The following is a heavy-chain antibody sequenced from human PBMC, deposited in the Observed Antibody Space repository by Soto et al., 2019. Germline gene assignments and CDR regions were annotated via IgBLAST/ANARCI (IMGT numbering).Heavy chain of an antibody. V-gene: IGHV3-53*01. Sequence: PGGSLRLSCAASGFTVSSNYMSWVRQAPGKGLEWVSVIYSGGSTYYADSVKGRFTISRDNSKNTLYLQMNSLRAEDTAVYYCARERLPRNYMDVWGQGTTVTVSS. CDR1: GFTVSSNY. J-gene: IGHJ6*02. CDR2: IYSGGST. CDR3: ARERLPRNYMDV. D-gene: IGHD4-17*01.